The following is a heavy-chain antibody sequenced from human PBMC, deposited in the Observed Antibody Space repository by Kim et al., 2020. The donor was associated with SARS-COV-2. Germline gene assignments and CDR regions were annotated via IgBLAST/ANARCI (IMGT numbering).Heavy chain of an antibody. D-gene: IGHD6-19*01. Sequence: GGSLRLSCAASGFTFSSYGMHWVRQAPGKGLEWVAVIWYDGSNKYYADSVKGRFTISRDNSKNTLYLQMNSLRAEDTAVYYCAREADSSGWYWSWFDPWGQGTLVTVSS. CDR2: IWYDGSNK. CDR1: GFTFSSYG. CDR3: AREADSSGWYWSWFDP. V-gene: IGHV3-33*01. J-gene: IGHJ5*02.